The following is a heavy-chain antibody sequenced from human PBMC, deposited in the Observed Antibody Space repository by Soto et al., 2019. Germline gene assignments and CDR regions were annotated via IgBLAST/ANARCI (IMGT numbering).Heavy chain of an antibody. V-gene: IGHV1-18*01. J-gene: IGHJ6*02. CDR2: ISAYNGNT. CDR1: GYTFTSYG. D-gene: IGHD6-13*01. Sequence: ASVKVSCKASGYTFTSYGISWVRQAPGQGLEWMGWISAYNGNTNYAQKLQGRVTMTTDTSTSTAYMELRSLRSDDTAVYYCASGYSSSCYPLYYGMAVWGQGTTVTVSS. CDR3: ASGYSSSCYPLYYGMAV.